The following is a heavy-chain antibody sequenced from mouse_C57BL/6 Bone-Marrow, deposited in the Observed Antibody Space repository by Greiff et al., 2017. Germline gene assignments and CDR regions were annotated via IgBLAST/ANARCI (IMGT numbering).Heavy chain of an antibody. Sequence: QVQLKESGAELVRPGTSVKVSCKASGYAFTNYLIEWVKQRPGQGLEWIGVINPGSGGTNYNEKFKGKATLTADKSSSTAYMQLSSLTSEDSAVYFCARSPHDGYYFDYWGQGTTLTVSS. D-gene: IGHD2-3*01. V-gene: IGHV1-54*01. J-gene: IGHJ2*01. CDR1: GYAFTNYL. CDR3: ARSPHDGYYFDY. CDR2: INPGSGGT.